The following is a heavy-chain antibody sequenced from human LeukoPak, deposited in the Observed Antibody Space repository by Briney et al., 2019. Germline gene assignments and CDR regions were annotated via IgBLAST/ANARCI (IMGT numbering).Heavy chain of an antibody. Sequence: ASVKVSCKASGYTFTGYYMHWVRQAPGQGLEWMGWINPISGATNYAQKFQGRVTMTRDTSITTAYMELSRLKSDDTAVYYCARDWGRAAAGTNWGQGTLVTVSS. CDR3: ARDWGRAAAGTN. D-gene: IGHD6-13*01. J-gene: IGHJ4*02. CDR2: INPISGAT. CDR1: GYTFTGYY. V-gene: IGHV1-2*02.